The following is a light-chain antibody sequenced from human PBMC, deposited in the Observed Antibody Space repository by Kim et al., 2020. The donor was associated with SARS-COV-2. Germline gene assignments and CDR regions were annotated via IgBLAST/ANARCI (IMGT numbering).Light chain of an antibody. V-gene: IGLV2-8*01. J-gene: IGLJ3*02. CDR3: CSYAGSRDWL. CDR2: EVS. CDR1: SSDVGSYNY. Sequence: QSALTQPPSASGSPGQSVTISCSGTSSDVGSYNYVSWYQQHPGKAPKLMIYEVSKRPSGVPDRFSGSKFGNTASLIVSGLQAEDEADYYCCSYAGSRDWLFGGGTQLTV.